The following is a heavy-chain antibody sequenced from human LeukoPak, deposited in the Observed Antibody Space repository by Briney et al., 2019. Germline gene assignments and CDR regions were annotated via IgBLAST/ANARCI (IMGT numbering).Heavy chain of an antibody. D-gene: IGHD6-19*01. V-gene: IGHV4-4*07. CDR3: ARGDRGLAVPEFDY. CDR2: IDSSGST. J-gene: IGHJ4*02. CDR1: GGSISGYY. Sequence: PSETLSLTCTVSGGSISGYYWAWIRQPAGKGPEWIGRIDSSGSTNYNPSLESRVTMSIDTSKNRFSLKLSSVTAADAAVYYCARGDRGLAVPEFDYWGQGTLVTVSS.